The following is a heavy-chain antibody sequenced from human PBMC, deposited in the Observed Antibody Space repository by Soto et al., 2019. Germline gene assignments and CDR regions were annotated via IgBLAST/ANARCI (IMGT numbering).Heavy chain of an antibody. V-gene: IGHV4-39*01. Sequence: QLQLQESGPGLVKPSETLSLTCTVSGGSISSSSYYWGWIRQPPGKGLEWIGSIYYSGSTYYNPSLKSRVTLSVDTSKSQFSLKLLSVTAADTAVYYCARRYCSGGSCYPLGYNWFDPWGQGTLVTVSS. J-gene: IGHJ5*02. CDR3: ARRYCSGGSCYPLGYNWFDP. D-gene: IGHD2-15*01. CDR1: GGSISSSSYY. CDR2: IYYSGST.